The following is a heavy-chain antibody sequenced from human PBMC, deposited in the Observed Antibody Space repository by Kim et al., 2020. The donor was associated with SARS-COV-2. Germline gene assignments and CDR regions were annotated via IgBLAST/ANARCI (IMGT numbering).Heavy chain of an antibody. V-gene: IGHV3-11*01. D-gene: IGHD6-13*01. Sequence: GGSLRLSCAASGFTCSDYYMSWIRQAPGKGLEWVSYISSSGSTIYYADSVKGRFTISRDNAKNSLYLQMNSLRAEDTAVYYCARVRGAAGPFYYSYYGMDVWGQGTTVTVSS. CDR3: ARVRGAAGPFYYSYYGMDV. J-gene: IGHJ6*02. CDR2: ISSSGSTI. CDR1: GFTCSDYY.